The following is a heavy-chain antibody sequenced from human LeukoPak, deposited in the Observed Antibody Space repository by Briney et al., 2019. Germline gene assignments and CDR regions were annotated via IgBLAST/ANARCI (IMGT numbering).Heavy chain of an antibody. CDR3: AGIYCSGSSLYNWFDP. CDR2: ISAYNGNT. CDR1: GYTFTSYG. J-gene: IGHJ5*02. D-gene: IGHD3-10*01. V-gene: IGHV1-18*01. Sequence: ASVKVSCKASGYTFTSYGISWVRQAPGQGLEWMGWISAYNGNTNYAQKLQGRVTMTTDTSTSTAYMELRSLRSDDTAGYYCAGIYCSGSSLYNWFDPWGQGTLVTVSS.